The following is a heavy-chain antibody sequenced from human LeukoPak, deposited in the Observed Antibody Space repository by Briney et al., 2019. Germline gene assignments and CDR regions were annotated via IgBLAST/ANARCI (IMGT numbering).Heavy chain of an antibody. Sequence: ASVKVSCKASGYTFTDYYMHGLRQAPGQGLEWMGWINPNSGGTNYAHKFQGRVTMTRDTSISTAYMELSRLRCDDTAVYYCARGTYYDFWSAPTPFDYWGEGTLVTVSS. D-gene: IGHD3-3*01. CDR3: ARGTYYDFWSAPTPFDY. CDR1: GYTFTDYY. J-gene: IGHJ4*02. CDR2: INPNSGGT. V-gene: IGHV1-2*02.